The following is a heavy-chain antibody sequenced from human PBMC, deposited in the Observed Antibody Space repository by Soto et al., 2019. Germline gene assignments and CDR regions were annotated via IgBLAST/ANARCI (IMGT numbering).Heavy chain of an antibody. J-gene: IGHJ3*02. CDR3: ARDSGYSSSVGAFDI. CDR2: INAGNGNT. V-gene: IGHV1-3*01. D-gene: IGHD6-6*01. Sequence: ASVKVSCKASGYTFTSYAMHWVRQAPVQRLEWTGWINAGNGNTKYSQKFQGRVTITRDASASTAYMELSSLRSEDTAVYYCARDSGYSSSVGAFDIWGQGTMVTVSS. CDR1: GYTFTSYA.